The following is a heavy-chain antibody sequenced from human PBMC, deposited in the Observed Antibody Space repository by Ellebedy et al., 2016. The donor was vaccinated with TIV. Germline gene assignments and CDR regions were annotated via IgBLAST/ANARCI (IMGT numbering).Heavy chain of an antibody. D-gene: IGHD5-18*01. Sequence: GESLKISCAASGFNFSNYVLAWVRQAPGKGLEWVAVIWYDGSNKYSADSVKGRFTISRDNSKKTLYLQMNKLRAEYTAFYYCAGSLDTAMPFDYWGQGTLVTVSS. J-gene: IGHJ4*02. CDR1: GFNFSNYV. CDR2: IWYDGSNK. CDR3: AGSLDTAMPFDY. V-gene: IGHV3-33*08.